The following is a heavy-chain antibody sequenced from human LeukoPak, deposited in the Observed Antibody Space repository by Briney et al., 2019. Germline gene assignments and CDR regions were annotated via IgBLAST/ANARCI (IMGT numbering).Heavy chain of an antibody. CDR3: ARGSLTGALTFDY. D-gene: IGHD2-15*01. V-gene: IGHV4-30-2*01. CDR1: GGSISSGGYS. CDR2: IYHSGST. J-gene: IGHJ4*02. Sequence: PSETLSLTCAVSGGSISSGGYSWSWIRQPPGKGLEWIGYIYHSGSTYYNPSLKSRVTISVDRSKNQFSPKLSSVTAADTAVYYCARGSLTGALTFDYWGQGTLVTVSS.